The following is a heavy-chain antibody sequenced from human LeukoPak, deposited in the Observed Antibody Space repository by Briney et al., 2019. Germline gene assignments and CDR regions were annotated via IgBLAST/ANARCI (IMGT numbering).Heavy chain of an antibody. CDR3: ARGIAVAGTSGDYYYYMDV. D-gene: IGHD6-19*01. CDR1: GGTFSSYA. J-gene: IGHJ6*03. V-gene: IGHV1-69*13. Sequence: SLKVSCNASGGTFSSYAISWVRQAPGQGIEWMGAIITIFGTANYAQKFQGRVTITADESTNTPYMELSSLRSEDTAVYYCARGIAVAGTSGDYYYYMDVWGKGTTVTVSS. CDR2: IITIFGTA.